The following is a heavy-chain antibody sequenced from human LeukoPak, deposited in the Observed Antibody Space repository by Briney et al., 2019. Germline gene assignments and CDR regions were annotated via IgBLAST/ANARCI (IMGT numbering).Heavy chain of an antibody. CDR2: ISSSGSTI. CDR3: ARDRRTYDSSGYYLYYFDY. J-gene: IGHJ4*02. Sequence: GGSLRLSCAASGFTFSDYYMSWIRQAPGKGLEWVSYISSSGSTIYYADSVKGRFTISRDNAKNSLYLQMNSLRAEDTAVYYCARDRRTYDSSGYYLYYFDYWGQGTLVTVSS. CDR1: GFTFSDYY. V-gene: IGHV3-11*04. D-gene: IGHD3-22*01.